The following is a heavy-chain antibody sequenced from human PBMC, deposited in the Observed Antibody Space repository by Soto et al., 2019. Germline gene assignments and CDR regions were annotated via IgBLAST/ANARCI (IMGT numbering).Heavy chain of an antibody. CDR3: ARGGFWGYYDYSGIVV. V-gene: IGHV4-61*01. CDR2: IHHAGTT. CDR1: GVSVTSGNYY. J-gene: IGHJ6*02. Sequence: QVQLQESGPGLVKPSETLSLTCTVSGVSVTSGNYYWTWIRQPPGKGLEWIAYIHHAGTTNFNPSLKGRISISVATSKNQISLQLHSVTAADTAVYFCARGGFWGYYDYSGIVVWGRGTTVSISS. D-gene: IGHD7-27*01.